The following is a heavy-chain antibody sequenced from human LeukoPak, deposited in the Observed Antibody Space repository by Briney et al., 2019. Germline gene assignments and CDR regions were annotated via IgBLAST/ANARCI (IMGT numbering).Heavy chain of an antibody. CDR3: ARDLERYCSGGSCYPWGY. V-gene: IGHV3-13*01. Sequence: PGRSLRLSCAASGFTFSSYDMHWVRQATGKGLEWVSAIGTAGDTYYPGSVKGRFTISRENAEDSLYLQMNSLRAEDTAVYYCARDLERYCSGGSCYPWGYWGQGTLVTVSS. CDR2: IGTAGDT. J-gene: IGHJ4*02. D-gene: IGHD2-15*01. CDR1: GFTFSSYD.